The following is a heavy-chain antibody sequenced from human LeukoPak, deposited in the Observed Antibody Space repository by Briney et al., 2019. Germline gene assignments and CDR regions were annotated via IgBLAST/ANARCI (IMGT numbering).Heavy chain of an antibody. V-gene: IGHV3-7*01. CDR3: VRDWAPASMQAAPFDC. CDR2: IKEDGSLK. Sequence: WGSLRLSCAASGFGFSNFWMSWVRQAPGKGPEWVANIKEDGSLKNYVDSVEGRFTVSRDNAKNTLYLQMNSLRLEDTAVYYCVRDWAPASMQAAPFDCWGQGTLVTVSS. D-gene: IGHD2/OR15-2a*01. CDR1: GFGFSNFW. J-gene: IGHJ4*02.